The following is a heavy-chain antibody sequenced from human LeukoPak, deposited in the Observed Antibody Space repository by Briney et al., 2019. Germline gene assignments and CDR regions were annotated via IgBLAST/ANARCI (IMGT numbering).Heavy chain of an antibody. V-gene: IGHV4-34*01. CDR3: ARERPPYYYGSGSYRAFDI. J-gene: IGHJ3*02. CDR2: THHIVST. Sequence: SETLSLTCALDAGSFSVCYCGWIRQPPEKGLEWIGATHHIVSTNNNTSLKSRVTISVDTSKNQFSLKLSSVTAADTAVYYCARERPPYYYGSGSYRAFDIWGQGTMVTVSS. CDR1: AGSFSVCY. D-gene: IGHD3-10*01.